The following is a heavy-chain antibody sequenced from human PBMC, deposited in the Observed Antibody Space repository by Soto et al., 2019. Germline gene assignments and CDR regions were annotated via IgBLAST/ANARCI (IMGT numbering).Heavy chain of an antibody. CDR1: GVSFSGYF. CDR3: ARGLAYDRPITVAEPFDS. CDR2: ISHSGSR. V-gene: IGHV4-34*02. Sequence: QVQLQQWGAGLLKASETLSLTCVVSGVSFSGYFWPWIRQSPGRGLEWIGEISHSGSRNYNPAFQSRVIISVDSSKNHVSLKLSSVTAADSATYFCARGLAYDRPITVAEPFDSWGQGTLVTVSS. D-gene: IGHD6-19*01. J-gene: IGHJ4*02.